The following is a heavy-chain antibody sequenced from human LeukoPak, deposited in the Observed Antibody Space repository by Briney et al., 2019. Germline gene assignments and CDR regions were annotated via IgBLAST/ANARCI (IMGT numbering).Heavy chain of an antibody. D-gene: IGHD3-22*01. J-gene: IGHJ4*02. Sequence: GGSLRLSCAASGFTFSSYAMTWVRQAPGKGLECVSGISGSGGTTYYADSVKGRFTISRDNSKNTLYLQMNSLRAEDTAVYYCAKRDYYDSSGYSPLFDYWGQGTLVTVSS. CDR1: GFTFSSYA. CDR2: ISGSGGTT. CDR3: AKRDYYDSSGYSPLFDY. V-gene: IGHV3-23*01.